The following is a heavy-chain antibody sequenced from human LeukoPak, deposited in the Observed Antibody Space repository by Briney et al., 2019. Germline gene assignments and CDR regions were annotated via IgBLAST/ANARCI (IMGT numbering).Heavy chain of an antibody. D-gene: IGHD2-21*01. CDR3: AKAPAYYYYFDQ. V-gene: IGHV3-53*01. Sequence: GGSLRLSCAASGFTVSSNYTIWVRQAPGKGLEWVSVIYTGGNTDYADSVKGRFIFSRDNSKNTLYLQMNSLRAEDTAVYYCAKAPAYYYYFDQWGQGTLVTVSS. CDR1: GFTVSSNY. CDR2: IYTGGNT. J-gene: IGHJ4*02.